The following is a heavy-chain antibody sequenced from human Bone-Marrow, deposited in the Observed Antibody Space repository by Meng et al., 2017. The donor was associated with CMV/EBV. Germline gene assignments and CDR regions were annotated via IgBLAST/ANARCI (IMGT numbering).Heavy chain of an antibody. CDR1: GFTFSSYW. V-gene: IGHV3-7*01. Sequence: ESLKISCAASGFTFSSYWMSWVRQAPGKGLEWVANIKQDGSEKYYVDSVKGRFTISRDNAKNSLYLQMNSLRAEDTAVYYCARDCQGGSYVDYWGQGTLVTVSS. D-gene: IGHD1-26*01. CDR3: ARDCQGGSYVDY. J-gene: IGHJ4*02. CDR2: IKQDGSEK.